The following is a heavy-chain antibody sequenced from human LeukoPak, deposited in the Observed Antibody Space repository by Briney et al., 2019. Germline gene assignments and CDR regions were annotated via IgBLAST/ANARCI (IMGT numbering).Heavy chain of an antibody. V-gene: IGHV1-2*02. CDR3: ARGVSMVRGVFPDYFDY. CDR2: INPNSGGT. Sequence: GASVKVSCKASGYTFTGYYMHWVRQAPGQGLEWMGWINPNSGGTNYAQKFQGRVTMTRDTSISTAYMELSSLRSEDTAVYYCARGVSMVRGVFPDYFDYWGQGTLVTVSS. J-gene: IGHJ4*02. D-gene: IGHD3-10*01. CDR1: GYTFTGYY.